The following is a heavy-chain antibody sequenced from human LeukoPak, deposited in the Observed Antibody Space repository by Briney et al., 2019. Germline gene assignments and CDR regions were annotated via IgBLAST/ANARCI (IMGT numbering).Heavy chain of an antibody. D-gene: IGHD2/OR15-2a*01. CDR2: ISSSGSTI. Sequence: AGGSLRLSCAASGFTFSDYYMSWIRQAPGKGLEWVSYISSSGSTIYYADSVKGRFTISRDNSKNTLYLQMNSLRAEDTAVYYCARVSRNSHAFDIWGQGTMVTVSS. J-gene: IGHJ3*02. CDR3: ARVSRNSHAFDI. V-gene: IGHV3-11*01. CDR1: GFTFSDYY.